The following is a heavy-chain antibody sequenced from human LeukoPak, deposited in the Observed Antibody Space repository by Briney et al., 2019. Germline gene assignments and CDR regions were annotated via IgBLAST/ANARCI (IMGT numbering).Heavy chain of an antibody. V-gene: IGHV4-59*12. D-gene: IGHD6-13*01. J-gene: IGHJ4*02. CDR3: ARDLPAAAGFDY. CDR1: GGSISSYF. CDR2: IYYTGRT. Sequence: PSETLSLTCTVSGGSISSYFWSWIRQPPGKGLEWIGYIYYTGRTSYNPSLKSRVTISVDTSKNQFSLKLSSVTAADTAVYYCARDLPAAAGFDYWGQGTLVTVSS.